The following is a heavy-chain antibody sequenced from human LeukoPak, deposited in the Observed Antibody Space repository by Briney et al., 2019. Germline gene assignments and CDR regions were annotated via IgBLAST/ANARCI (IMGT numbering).Heavy chain of an antibody. V-gene: IGHV1-46*01. CDR2: INPSGGST. CDR3: ARDHGSAYYRAPRH. Sequence: ASVKVSCKASGYIFTNYYMHWVRQAPGQGLELMGTINPSGGSTTYAQKFQSRVTVTRDTSTSTVYMELSSLRSEDTAVYYCARDHGSAYYRAPRHWGQGTLVTVSS. CDR1: GYIFTNYY. J-gene: IGHJ4*02. D-gene: IGHD3-10*01.